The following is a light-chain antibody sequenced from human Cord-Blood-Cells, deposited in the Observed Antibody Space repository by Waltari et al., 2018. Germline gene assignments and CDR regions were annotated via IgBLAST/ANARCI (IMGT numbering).Light chain of an antibody. J-gene: IGLJ2*01. Sequence: SYERTQPHSVTVSPGQTASFNCSGEILWEKYACWYQQKPGQSPVLVIYQDSKRPSGIPERFSGSNSGNTATLTIGGTQAMDEADYYCQAWDSSTVVFGGGTKLTVL. CDR3: QAWDSSTVV. CDR2: QDS. CDR1: ILWEKY. V-gene: IGLV3-1*01.